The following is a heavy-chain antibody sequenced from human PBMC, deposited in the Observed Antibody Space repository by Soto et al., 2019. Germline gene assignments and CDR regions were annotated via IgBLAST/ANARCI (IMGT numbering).Heavy chain of an antibody. CDR3: ASSIVVVPAANDY. CDR1: GFTFSRYW. D-gene: IGHD2-2*01. V-gene: IGHV3-7*01. J-gene: IGHJ4*02. CDR2: IKQDGSEK. Sequence: GGSLRLSCAASGFTFSRYWMSWVRQAPGKGLEWVANIKQDGSEKYYVDSVKGRFTISRDNAKNSLYLQMNSLRAEDTAVYYCASSIVVVPAANDYWGQGTLVTVSS.